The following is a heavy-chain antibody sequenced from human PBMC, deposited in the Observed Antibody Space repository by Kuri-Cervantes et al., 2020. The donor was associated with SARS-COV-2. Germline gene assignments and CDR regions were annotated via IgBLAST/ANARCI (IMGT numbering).Heavy chain of an antibody. V-gene: IGHV3-66*01. CDR1: GFTVSSNY. CDR2: IYSGGST. CDR3: ARAIKDGYYDILTGYPYYYYYYMDV. Sequence: GESLKISCAASGFTVSSNYMSWVRQAPGKGLEWVSVIYSGGSTYYADSVKGRFTISRDNAKNSLYLQMNSLRAEDTAVYYCARAIKDGYYDILTGYPYYYYYYMDVWGKGTTVTVSS. J-gene: IGHJ6*03. D-gene: IGHD3-9*01.